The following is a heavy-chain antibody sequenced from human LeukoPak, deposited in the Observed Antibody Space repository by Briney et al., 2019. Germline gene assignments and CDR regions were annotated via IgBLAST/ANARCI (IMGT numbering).Heavy chain of an antibody. V-gene: IGHV1-2*02. D-gene: IGHD3-10*01. CDR3: ARVANTMVRGTQPIRAFDY. CDR2: INPNSGGT. J-gene: IGHJ4*02. Sequence: GASVKVSCKASGYTFTGYYMHWVRQAPGQGLEWMGWINPNSGGTNYAQKFQGRVTMTRDTSISTAYMELSRLRSDDTAVYYCARVANTMVRGTQPIRAFDYWGQGTLVTVSS. CDR1: GYTFTGYY.